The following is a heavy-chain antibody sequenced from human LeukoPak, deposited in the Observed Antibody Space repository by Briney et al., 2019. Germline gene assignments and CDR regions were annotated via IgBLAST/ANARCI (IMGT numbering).Heavy chain of an antibody. Sequence: SETLSLTCTVSGGSISSSSYYWGWIRQPPGKGLEWIGSIYYSGSTYYNPSLKSRVTISVDTSKNRFSLKLSSVTAADTAVYYCASFMSVRWNWFDPWGQGTLVTVSS. D-gene: IGHD3-16*01. V-gene: IGHV4-39*07. J-gene: IGHJ5*02. CDR2: IYYSGST. CDR1: GGSISSSSYY. CDR3: ASFMSVRWNWFDP.